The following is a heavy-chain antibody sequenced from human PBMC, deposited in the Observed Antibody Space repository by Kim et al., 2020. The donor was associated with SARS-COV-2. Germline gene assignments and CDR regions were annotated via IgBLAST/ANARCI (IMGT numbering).Heavy chain of an antibody. D-gene: IGHD6-19*01. Sequence: GGSLRLSCAASGFTFSSYGMHWVRQAPGKGLEWVAVISYDGSNKNYVDSVKGRFTISRDNSKNTLYLQMNILRAEDTAAYYCARDIASYSSGWICDYYG. J-gene: IGHJ6*01. CDR3: ARDIASYSSGWICDYYG. CDR1: GFTFSSYG. V-gene: IGHV3-30*04. CDR2: ISYDGSNK.